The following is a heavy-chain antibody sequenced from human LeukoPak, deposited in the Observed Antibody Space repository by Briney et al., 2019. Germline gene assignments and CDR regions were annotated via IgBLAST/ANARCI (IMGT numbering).Heavy chain of an antibody. CDR2: ISSSSSYI. CDR3: EAEGTDWDAFDI. D-gene: IGHD2-21*01. V-gene: IGHV3-21*01. CDR1: GFTFSSYS. Sequence: GGSLRLSCAASGFTFSSYSMNWVRQAPGKGLEWVSSISSSSSYIYYADSVKGRFTISRDNAKNSLYLQMNSLRAEDTAVYYCEAEGTDWDAFDIWGQGTMVTVSS. J-gene: IGHJ3*02.